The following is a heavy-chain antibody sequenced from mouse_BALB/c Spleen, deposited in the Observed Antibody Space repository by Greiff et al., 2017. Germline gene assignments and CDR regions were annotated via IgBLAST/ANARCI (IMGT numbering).Heavy chain of an antibody. CDR2: ISYSGST. Sequence: EVKLVESGPSLVKPSQTLSLTCSVTGDSITSGYWNWIRKFPGNKLEYMGYISYSGSTYYNPSLKSRISITRDTSKNQYYLQLNSVTTEDTATYYCARSGYGNHWYFDVWGAGTTVTVSS. V-gene: IGHV3-8*02. D-gene: IGHD2-10*02. CDR3: ARSGYGNHWYFDV. CDR1: GDSITSGY. J-gene: IGHJ1*01.